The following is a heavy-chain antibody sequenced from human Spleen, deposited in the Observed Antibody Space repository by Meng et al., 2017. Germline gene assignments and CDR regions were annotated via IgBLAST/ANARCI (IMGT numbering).Heavy chain of an antibody. CDR2: TRNKANSYTT. CDR1: GFTLRDTY. Sequence: LVGSVGCLVRPGGSLRASCAAYGFTLRDTYMDWVRQATGKGLEWVGRTRNKANSYTTEYAESVKGRFTISRDDSKNSLYLQMTSLKTEDTAVYYCVVILPWALHWGQGTLVTVSS. CDR3: VVILPWALH. D-gene: IGHD3-3*02. J-gene: IGHJ4*02. V-gene: IGHV3-72*01.